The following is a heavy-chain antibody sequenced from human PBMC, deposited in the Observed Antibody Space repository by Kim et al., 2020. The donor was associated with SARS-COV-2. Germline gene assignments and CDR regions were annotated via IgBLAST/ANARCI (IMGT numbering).Heavy chain of an antibody. CDR2: IYTSGST. CDR3: GRELGYSRLYYFDY. J-gene: IGHJ4*02. Sequence: SETLSLTCTVSGGSISSYYWSWIRQPAGKGLEWIGRIYTSGSTNYNPSPKSGVTMSLDTSKNQFSLKLSSVTAADTAGFYCGRELGYSRLYYFDYWGQGT. CDR1: GGSISSYY. D-gene: IGHD6-13*01. V-gene: IGHV4-4*07.